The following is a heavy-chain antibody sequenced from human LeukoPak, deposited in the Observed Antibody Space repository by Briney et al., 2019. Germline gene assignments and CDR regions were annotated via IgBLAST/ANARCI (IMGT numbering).Heavy chain of an antibody. J-gene: IGHJ2*01. CDR2: IKQDESAR. V-gene: IGHV3-7*04. CDR3: ARDSGLRAFDL. Sequence: PGGSLRLSCAASGFPFSVYWMSWVRQAPGKGLEWVANIKQDESARYYVDSVRGRFTISRDNAKSSVSPQMNSLRVDDTAVYYCARDSGLRAFDLWGRGTLVTVSS. CDR1: GFPFSVYW.